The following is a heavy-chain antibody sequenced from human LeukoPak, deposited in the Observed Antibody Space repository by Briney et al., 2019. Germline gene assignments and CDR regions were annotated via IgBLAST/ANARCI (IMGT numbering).Heavy chain of an antibody. Sequence: GGSLRLSCAASGFTVSSNYMSWVRQAPGKGLERVSVIFSGGSTYYADSVKGRFTISRDNSKNTLYLQMNSLRAEDTAVYYCARDTRHYDILTGYTVGMDVWGQGTMVTVSS. J-gene: IGHJ6*02. CDR1: GFTVSSNY. V-gene: IGHV3-66*01. CDR3: ARDTRHYDILTGYTVGMDV. D-gene: IGHD3-9*01. CDR2: IFSGGST.